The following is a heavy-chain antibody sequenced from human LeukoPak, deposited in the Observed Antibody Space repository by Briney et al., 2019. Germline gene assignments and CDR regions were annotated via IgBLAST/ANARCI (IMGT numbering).Heavy chain of an antibody. CDR1: GGSITTTNW. Sequence: SETLSLTCGVSGGSITTTNWWTWVRPPPGKGLEWIGEVHLDGRTNYNLSLESRLTISVDLSENHISLRLTSVTAADTAVYYCAREGGFYRPLDYSGQGTLVTVSS. D-gene: IGHD3-3*01. CDR2: VHLDGRT. J-gene: IGHJ4*02. CDR3: AREGGFYRPLDY. V-gene: IGHV4-4*02.